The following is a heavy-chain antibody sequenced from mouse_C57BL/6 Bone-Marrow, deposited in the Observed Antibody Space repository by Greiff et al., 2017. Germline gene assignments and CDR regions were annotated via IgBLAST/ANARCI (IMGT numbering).Heavy chain of an antibody. D-gene: IGHD2-4*01. CDR1: GYIFTEYT. CDR2: FYPGSGSI. V-gene: IGHV1-62-2*01. Sequence: VQLKQSGAELVKPGASVKLSCKASGYIFTEYTIHWVKQRSGQGLEWIGWFYPGSGSIKYNERFKDKATLTADKSSNTVYMELRSLTSEDSAVYFCARHERYYDYEGYFDYWGQGTTLTVSS. J-gene: IGHJ2*01. CDR3: ARHERYYDYEGYFDY.